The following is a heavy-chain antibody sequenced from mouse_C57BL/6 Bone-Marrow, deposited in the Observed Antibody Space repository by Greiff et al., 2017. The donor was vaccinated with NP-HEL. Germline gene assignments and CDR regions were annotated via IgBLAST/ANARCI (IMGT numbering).Heavy chain of an antibody. Sequence: EVMLVESGGGLVKPGGSLKLSCAASGFTFSDYGMHWVRQAPEKGLEWVAYISSGSSTIYYADTVKGRFTISRDNAKNTLFLQMTSLRSEDTAMYYCARPKENYYGSSYVGFAYWGQGTLVTVSA. CDR1: GFTFSDYG. CDR3: ARPKENYYGSSYVGFAY. D-gene: IGHD1-1*01. CDR2: ISSGSSTI. J-gene: IGHJ3*01. V-gene: IGHV5-17*01.